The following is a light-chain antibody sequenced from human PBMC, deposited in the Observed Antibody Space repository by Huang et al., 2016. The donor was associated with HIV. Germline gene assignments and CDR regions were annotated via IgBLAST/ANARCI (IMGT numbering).Light chain of an antibody. Sequence: EIVLTQSPGTLSLSPGERASLSCRASQSLRSRYFSWYQQKPGQAPRLLIYDTAIRATYRPDRFSGSWSGTDFTLTISRLEPEDFAIYYCQQYGSSPPYTFGQGTKLEIK. CDR2: DTA. CDR1: QSLRSRY. V-gene: IGKV3-20*01. J-gene: IGKJ2*01. CDR3: QQYGSSPPYT.